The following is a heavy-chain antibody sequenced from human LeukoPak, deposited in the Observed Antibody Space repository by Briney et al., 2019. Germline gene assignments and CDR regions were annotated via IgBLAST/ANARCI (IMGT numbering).Heavy chain of an antibody. CDR1: GFTFSSYA. V-gene: IGHV3-23*01. CDR3: ARRQRRDLDY. J-gene: IGHJ4*02. Sequence: GGSLRLSCAASGFTFSSYAMSWVRQAPGKGLEWVSAISGSGASTYYADSVKGRFTISRDNSKNTLYLQMNSLRAEDTAVYYCARRQRRDLDYWGQGTLDTVSS. CDR2: ISGSGAST. D-gene: IGHD1-1*01.